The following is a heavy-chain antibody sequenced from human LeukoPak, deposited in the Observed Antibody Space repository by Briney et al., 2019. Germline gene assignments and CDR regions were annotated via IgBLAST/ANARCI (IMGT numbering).Heavy chain of an antibody. J-gene: IGHJ4*02. V-gene: IGHV3-23*01. CDR1: GFTFSSYA. Sequence: GGSLRLSCAVSGFTFSSYAMSWVRQAPGKGLGWVSTISGSGGSTYYADSVKGRFTISRDNSKNTLYLQMNSLRAEDTAVYYCAKPVAGTGYFDYWGQGTLVTVSS. D-gene: IGHD6-19*01. CDR2: ISGSGGST. CDR3: AKPVAGTGYFDY.